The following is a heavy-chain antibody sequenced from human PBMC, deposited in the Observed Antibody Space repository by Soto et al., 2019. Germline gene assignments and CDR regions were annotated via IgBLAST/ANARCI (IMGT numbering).Heavy chain of an antibody. CDR1: GFTFSSYA. CDR2: ISGSGGST. CDR3: AKNTYYYDSSGYYYDRGSYVSNFDY. Sequence: GGSLRLSCAASGFTFSSYAMSWVRQAPGKGLEWVSAISGSGGSTYYADSVKGRFTISRDNSKNTLYLQMNSLRAEDTAVYYCAKNTYYYDSSGYYYDRGSYVSNFDYCGQGPLVTVSS. D-gene: IGHD3-22*01. J-gene: IGHJ4*02. V-gene: IGHV3-23*01.